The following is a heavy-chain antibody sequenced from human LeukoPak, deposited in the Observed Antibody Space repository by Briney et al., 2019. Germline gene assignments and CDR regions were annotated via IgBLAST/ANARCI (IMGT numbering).Heavy chain of an antibody. CDR1: GYTFTSYG. D-gene: IGHD3-22*01. CDR2: ISAYNGNT. CDR3: ARYYDSSGYPGYWYFDL. J-gene: IGHJ2*01. Sequence: GASVKVSCKASGYTFTSYGISWVRQAPGQGLEWMGWISAYNGNTNYAQKLQGRVTMTTDTSTSTAYMELRSLRSDDTAVYYCARYYDSSGYPGYWYFDLWAVAPWSLSPQ. V-gene: IGHV1-18*01.